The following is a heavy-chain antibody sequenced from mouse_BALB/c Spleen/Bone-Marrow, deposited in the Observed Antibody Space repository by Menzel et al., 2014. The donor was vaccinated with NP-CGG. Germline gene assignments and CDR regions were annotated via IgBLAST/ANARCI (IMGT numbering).Heavy chain of an antibody. CDR3: ARGITTGYFDY. D-gene: IGHD1-1*01. Sequence: QVQLKQSGAELVRPGTSVKVSCKASGYAFTNYLIEWVKQRPGQGLEWIGVINPGSGGTNYNEKFKGKATLTADKSSSTAYMQLSSLTSDDSAVYFCARGITTGYFDYWGQGTILTVSS. CDR2: INPGSGGT. J-gene: IGHJ2*01. V-gene: IGHV1-54*01. CDR1: GYAFTNYL.